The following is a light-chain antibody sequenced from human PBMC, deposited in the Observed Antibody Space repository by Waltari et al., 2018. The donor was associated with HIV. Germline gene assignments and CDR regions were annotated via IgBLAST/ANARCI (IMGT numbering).Light chain of an antibody. Sequence: EIVMTQSPATLSVSPGERATLSCRASQNIINNLAWYQQKPGQAPRLLIYGASTRATSIPARFSCSGYVTDFTLTINSLQSEDIAGYYCQQYNTWPLSFGGGTKVEIK. J-gene: IGKJ4*01. CDR1: QNIINN. CDR2: GAS. CDR3: QQYNTWPLS. V-gene: IGKV3-15*01.